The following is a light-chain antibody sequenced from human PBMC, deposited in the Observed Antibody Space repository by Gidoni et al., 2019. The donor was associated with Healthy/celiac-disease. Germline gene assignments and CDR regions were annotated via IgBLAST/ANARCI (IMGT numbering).Light chain of an antibody. CDR3: QQYNNWPLT. CDR1: QSVSSN. J-gene: IGKJ4*01. CDR2: GAS. Sequence: EREMTQAPATRSVSPGERATLSCRASQSVSSNLAWYQQKPGQAPSLLIYGASTRATGIPARFSGSGSGTEFTLTISSLQSEDFAVYYCQQYNNWPLTFGGGTKVEIK. V-gene: IGKV3-15*01.